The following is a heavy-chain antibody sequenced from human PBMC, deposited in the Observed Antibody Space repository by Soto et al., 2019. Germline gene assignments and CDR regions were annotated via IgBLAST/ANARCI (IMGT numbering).Heavy chain of an antibody. D-gene: IGHD6-13*01. V-gene: IGHV3-23*01. Sequence: EVQLLESGGGLVQPGGSLRLSCAASGFTFSSYAMSWVRQAPGKGLEWVSAISGSGGSTYYADSVKGRFTISRDNSKNTLYLQMNSLGAEDTAVYYCAKVSSSWYDGMDVWGQGTTVTVSS. J-gene: IGHJ6*02. CDR1: GFTFSSYA. CDR3: AKVSSSWYDGMDV. CDR2: ISGSGGST.